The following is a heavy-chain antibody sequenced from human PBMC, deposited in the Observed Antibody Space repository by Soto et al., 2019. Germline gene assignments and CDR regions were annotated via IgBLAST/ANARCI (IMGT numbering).Heavy chain of an antibody. CDR3: AKADYDSSG. D-gene: IGHD3-22*01. V-gene: IGHV3-30*18. Sequence: QVQLVESGGGVVQPGRSLRLSCAASGFTFSSYGMHWVRQPPAKGLEWVAVISYDGRKKYYADSVKGQFTISRDNSKNALYLQMNSLRAEDTAVYYCAKADYDSSGWGQGTLVTVSS. J-gene: IGHJ4*02. CDR1: GFTFSSYG. CDR2: ISYDGRKK.